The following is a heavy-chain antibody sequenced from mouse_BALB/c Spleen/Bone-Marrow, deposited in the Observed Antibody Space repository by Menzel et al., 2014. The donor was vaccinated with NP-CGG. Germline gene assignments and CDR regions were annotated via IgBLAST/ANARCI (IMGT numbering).Heavy chain of an antibody. CDR2: IRNKANGYTT. CDR1: GFTFTDYY. CDR3: ARDKGRVFFDY. V-gene: IGHV7-3*02. Sequence: EVKLMESGGGLVQPGGSPRLSCATSGFTFTDYYMNWVRQPPGKALEWLGFIRNKANGYTTEYSASVKSRFTISRDNSQNILYLQMNTLRADDSATYYCARDKGRVFFDYWGQGTTLTVSS. J-gene: IGHJ2*01.